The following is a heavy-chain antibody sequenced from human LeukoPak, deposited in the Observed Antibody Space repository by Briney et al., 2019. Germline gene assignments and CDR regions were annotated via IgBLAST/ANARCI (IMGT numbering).Heavy chain of an antibody. Sequence: PSETLSLTCAVFGGSFRGYYWSWIRQPPGKGLEWIGEISHSGSTNYNPSLKSRVSISVDTSKNQFSLKLSSVTAADTAVYYCARPRSITMVRGGLGAFDIWGQGTMVTVSS. V-gene: IGHV4-34*01. CDR3: ARPRSITMVRGGLGAFDI. CDR1: GGSFRGYY. D-gene: IGHD3-10*01. CDR2: ISHSGST. J-gene: IGHJ3*02.